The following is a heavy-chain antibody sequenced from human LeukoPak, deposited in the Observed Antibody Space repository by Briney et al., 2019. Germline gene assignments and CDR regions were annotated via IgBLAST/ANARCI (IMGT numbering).Heavy chain of an antibody. D-gene: IGHD3-16*01. CDR1: GGSFSGYY. V-gene: IGHV4-34*01. CDR3: AREKGYDYATRYYFDY. CDR2: INHSGST. J-gene: IGHJ4*02. Sequence: SETLSLTCAVYGGSFSGYYWSWIRQPPGKGLEWIGEINHSGSTNYNPSLKSRVTISVDTSKNQFSLKLSSVTAADTAVYYCAREKGYDYATRYYFDYWGQGTLVTVSS.